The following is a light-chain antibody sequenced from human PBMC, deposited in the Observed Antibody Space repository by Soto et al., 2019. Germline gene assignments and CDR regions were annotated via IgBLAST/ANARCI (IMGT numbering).Light chain of an antibody. CDR3: SSYTSSSTLV. J-gene: IGLJ1*01. Sequence: QSALTQPASVSGSPGQSITISCTGTSSDVGGYNYVSWYQQHPGKAPKLMIYDVSNRPSGVSNRFSGSKSGNTASLTISGLQADDEADYYFSSYTSSSTLVFGTGTKVTVL. V-gene: IGLV2-14*01. CDR1: SSDVGGYNY. CDR2: DVS.